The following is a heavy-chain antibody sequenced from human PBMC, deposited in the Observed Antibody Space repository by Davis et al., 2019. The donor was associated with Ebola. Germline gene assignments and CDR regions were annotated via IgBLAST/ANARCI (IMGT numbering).Heavy chain of an antibody. J-gene: IGHJ4*02. Sequence: GSLRLSCAVSGGSISSSNWWCWVRQPPGQGLEWIGEIYHSGSTNYNPSLKSRVTISVDKSKNQFSLKLSSVTAADTAVYYCARDGGATRTFDYWGQGTLVTVSS. D-gene: IGHD1-26*01. CDR3: ARDGGATRTFDY. V-gene: IGHV4-4*02. CDR1: GGSISSSNW. CDR2: IYHSGST.